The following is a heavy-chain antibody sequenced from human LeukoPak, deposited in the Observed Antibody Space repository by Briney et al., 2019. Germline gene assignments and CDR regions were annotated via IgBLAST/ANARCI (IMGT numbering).Heavy chain of an antibody. CDR2: ISGGGDMT. J-gene: IGHJ5*02. V-gene: IGHV3-23*01. CDR1: GFTFSSYA. Sequence: PGGSLRLSCAASGFTFSSYAMSWVRQGPGEGLEWVSAISGGGDMTNYTDSVKGRFTISRDNSRNVLYLQMNSLRADDAAIYYCARGYCTSTNCNNWFDPWGQGALVTVSS. D-gene: IGHD2-2*01. CDR3: ARGYCTSTNCNNWFDP.